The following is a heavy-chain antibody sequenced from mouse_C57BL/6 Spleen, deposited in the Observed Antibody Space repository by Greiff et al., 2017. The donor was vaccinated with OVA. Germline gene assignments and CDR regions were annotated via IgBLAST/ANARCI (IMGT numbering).Heavy chain of an antibody. V-gene: IGHV14-2*01. CDR1: GFNIKDSY. D-gene: IGHD1-1*01. CDR2: IDPEDGET. Sequence: EVQGVESGAELVKPGASVKLSCTASGFNIKDSYMHWVKQRTEQGLEWIGRIDPEDGETKYAPKFQGKATITADTSSNTAYLQLSSLTSEDTAVYYCAVITTVVATGNYAMDYWGQGTSVTVSS. CDR3: AVITTVVATGNYAMDY. J-gene: IGHJ4*01.